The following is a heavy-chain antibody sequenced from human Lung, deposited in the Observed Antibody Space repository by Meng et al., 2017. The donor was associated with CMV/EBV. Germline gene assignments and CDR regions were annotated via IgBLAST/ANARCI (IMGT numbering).Heavy chain of an antibody. CDR2: NTPLISMA. D-gene: IGHD5-24*01. J-gene: IGHJ5*02. CDR3: ASATEMTSHPGWLDT. CDR1: GGIFNSYT. Sequence: SXXVSCKASGGIFNSYTFSWVRQAPGQGLEWMGRNTPLISMANSAQKLQGRLTITADKSTSTVYMELHNLMSEDTAVYYCASATEMTSHPGWLDTWGQGSXVTVSS. V-gene: IGHV1-69*02.